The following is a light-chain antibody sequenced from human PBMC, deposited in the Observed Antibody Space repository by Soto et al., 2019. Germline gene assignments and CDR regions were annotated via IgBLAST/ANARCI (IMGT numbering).Light chain of an antibody. CDR3: QQYDNLPLI. Sequence: DVKMTQSPSSLSASVGDRVTITCRASQSISTYLIWYQQKPGKAPKLLIYATSSLETGVPSRFSGSGSGTDFTLTISSLQPEDFATYYCQQYDNLPLIFGQGRLLEVK. J-gene: IGKJ5*01. V-gene: IGKV1-33*01. CDR2: ATS. CDR1: QSISTY.